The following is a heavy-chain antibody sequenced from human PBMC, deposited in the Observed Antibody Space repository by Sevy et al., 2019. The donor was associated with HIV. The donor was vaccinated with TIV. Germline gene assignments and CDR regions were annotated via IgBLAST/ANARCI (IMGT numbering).Heavy chain of an antibody. CDR2: IQSKTDGGTT. Sequence: GGSLRLSCAASGFTFSSAWMSWVRQAPGKGLEWVGRIQSKTDGGTTDYAASVKGRFTISGDDSVNTLYLQMNSLTTDDTAVYYCTTDTSTGYFDWLLDFDYWGQGTLVTVSS. D-gene: IGHD3-9*01. V-gene: IGHV3-15*01. J-gene: IGHJ4*02. CDR3: TTDTSTGYFDWLLDFDY. CDR1: GFTFSSAW.